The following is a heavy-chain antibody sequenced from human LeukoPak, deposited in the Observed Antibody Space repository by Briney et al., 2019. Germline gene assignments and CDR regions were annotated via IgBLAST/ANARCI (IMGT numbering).Heavy chain of an antibody. Sequence: ASVKVSCKAAGYTFTSYCMHWVRQAPGQGLEWMGIINPSGGSTSYAQKFQGRVTITADESTSTAYMELSSLRSEDTAVYYCARDAPWVDTAMVTGGHWFDPWGQGTLVTVSS. D-gene: IGHD5-18*01. CDR1: GYTFTSYC. CDR2: INPSGGST. V-gene: IGHV1-46*01. CDR3: ARDAPWVDTAMVTGGHWFDP. J-gene: IGHJ5*02.